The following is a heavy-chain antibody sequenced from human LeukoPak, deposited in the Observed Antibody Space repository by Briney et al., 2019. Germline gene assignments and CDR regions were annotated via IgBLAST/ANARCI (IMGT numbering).Heavy chain of an antibody. CDR2: INPNSGGT. D-gene: IGHD3-9*01. CDR1: GYTFTGYY. J-gene: IGHJ4*02. V-gene: IGHV1-2*02. CDR3: ARFQVRYPQDLDY. Sequence: ASVKVSCKASGYTFTGYYMHWVRQAPGQGLEWMGWINPNSGGTNYAQKFQGRVTMTTDTSTSTAYMELRSLRSDDTAVYYCARFQVRYPQDLDYWGQGTLVTVSS.